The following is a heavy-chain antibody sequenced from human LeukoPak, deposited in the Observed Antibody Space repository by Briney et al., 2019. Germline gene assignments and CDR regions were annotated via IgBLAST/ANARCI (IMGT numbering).Heavy chain of an antibody. Sequence: GGSLRLSCAASGFTFGNYAMIWVRQAPGKGLEWVSGITGGGGSTYYADSVRGRFTISRDDSINTAYLQMKSLKTEDTALYYCTRDSGTYNWFDPWGQGTLVTVSS. CDR1: GFTFGNYA. CDR3: TRDSGTYNWFDP. J-gene: IGHJ5*02. CDR2: ITGGGGST. D-gene: IGHD1-26*01. V-gene: IGHV3-23*01.